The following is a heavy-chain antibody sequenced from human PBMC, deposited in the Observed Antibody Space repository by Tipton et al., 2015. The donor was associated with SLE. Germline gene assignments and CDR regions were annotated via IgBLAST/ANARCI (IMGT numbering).Heavy chain of an antibody. J-gene: IGHJ6*02. Sequence: TLSLTCTVSGDSIRSSSYYWGWIRQPPGKGLEWIGGIYYSGSTYYNPSLQTRVTISVDTSKNQFSLKLSSVTAADTAVYYCAREPPYGDSPYAMDVWGQGTTVTVSS. CDR3: AREPPYGDSPYAMDV. D-gene: IGHD4-17*01. CDR2: IYYSGST. V-gene: IGHV4-39*02. CDR1: GDSIRSSSYY.